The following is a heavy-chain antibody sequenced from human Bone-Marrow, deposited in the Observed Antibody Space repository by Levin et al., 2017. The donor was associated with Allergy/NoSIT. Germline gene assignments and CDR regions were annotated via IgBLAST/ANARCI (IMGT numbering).Heavy chain of an antibody. CDR1: GFTFSSYW. V-gene: IGHV3-74*01. D-gene: IGHD3-22*01. CDR3: ARVAYYSESSAYRPLDY. CDR2: INNDVSST. Sequence: PGGSLRLSCAASGFTFSSYWMHWVRQAPGKGLVWVSHINNDVSSTSYADSVKGRFTVSRDNAKDTLYLQMNSLRTEDTAVYYCARVAYYSESSAYRPLDYWGQGTLVTVSS. J-gene: IGHJ4*02.